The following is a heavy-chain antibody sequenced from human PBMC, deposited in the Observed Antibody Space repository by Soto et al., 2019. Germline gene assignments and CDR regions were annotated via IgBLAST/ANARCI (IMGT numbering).Heavy chain of an antibody. CDR2: IKQDGSEK. Sequence: GGSLRLSCAASGFTFSSYWMSWVRQAPGKGLEWVANIKQDGSEKYYVDSVKGRFTISRDNAKNSLYLQMNSLRAEDTAVYYCATRDYDFWSGYYPLYXWGQGTLVTVSS. CDR1: GFTFSSYW. V-gene: IGHV3-7*05. J-gene: IGHJ4*02. CDR3: ATRDYDFWSGYYPLYX. D-gene: IGHD3-3*01.